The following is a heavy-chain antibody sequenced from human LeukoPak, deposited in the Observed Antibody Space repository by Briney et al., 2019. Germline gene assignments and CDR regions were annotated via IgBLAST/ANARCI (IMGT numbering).Heavy chain of an antibody. CDR1: GGSIIDYY. J-gene: IGHJ4*02. Sequence: PSETLSLTCTVSGGSIIDYYWSWIRQSPGKGLEWIGHVYYSGSTNYSPSLLGRVTISVDTSTNQFSLKLSSVTAADTAVYYCASGSGYDPLDHWGQGTLVTVSS. CDR3: ASGSGYDPLDH. V-gene: IGHV4-59*08. CDR2: VYYSGST. D-gene: IGHD5-12*01.